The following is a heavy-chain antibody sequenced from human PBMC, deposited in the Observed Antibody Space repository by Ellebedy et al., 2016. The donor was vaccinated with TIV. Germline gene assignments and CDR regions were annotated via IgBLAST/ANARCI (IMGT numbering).Heavy chain of an antibody. Sequence: GESLKISCAVSGFSVRNNHMNWVRQAPGQGLEWVSLLNSNGRTYYAESVRGRFTISRDNSRNFVFLQMNSLRPEETATYYCARDHAIKVAAPGYDAFDVWGQGTKVSVSA. CDR1: GFSVRNNH. CDR2: LNSNGRT. D-gene: IGHD2-8*01. CDR3: ARDHAIKVAAPGYDAFDV. V-gene: IGHV3-53*01. J-gene: IGHJ3*01.